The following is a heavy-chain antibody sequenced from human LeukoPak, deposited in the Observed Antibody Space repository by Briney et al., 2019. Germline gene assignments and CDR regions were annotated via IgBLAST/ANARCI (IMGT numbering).Heavy chain of an antibody. V-gene: IGHV4-34*01. CDR3: ARIPRTVWAYYYYYGMDV. CDR1: GGSFSGYY. D-gene: IGHD3-16*01. Sequence: SETLSLTCAVYGGSFSGYYWSWIRQPPGKGLEWIGEINHSGSTNYNPSLKSRVTISVDTSKNQFSLKLSSVTAADTAVYYCARIPRTVWAYYYYYGMDVWGQGTTVTVSS. J-gene: IGHJ6*02. CDR2: INHSGST.